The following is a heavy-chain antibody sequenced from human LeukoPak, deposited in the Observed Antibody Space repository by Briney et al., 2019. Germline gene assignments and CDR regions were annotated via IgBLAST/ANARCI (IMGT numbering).Heavy chain of an antibody. CDR3: ARGGSSWFNWFDP. CDR2: ISSSSSYI. D-gene: IGHD6-13*01. V-gene: IGHV3-21*01. CDR1: GFTFSSYS. Sequence: GGSLRLSCAASGFTFSSYSMNWVRQAPGKGLEWVSSISSSSSYIYYADSVKGRFTISRGNAKNSLYLQMNSLRAEDTAVYYCARGGSSWFNWFDPWGQGTLVTVSS. J-gene: IGHJ5*02.